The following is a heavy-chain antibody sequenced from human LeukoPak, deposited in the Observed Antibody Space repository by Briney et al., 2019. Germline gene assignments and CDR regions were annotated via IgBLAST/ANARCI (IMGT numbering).Heavy chain of an antibody. Sequence: GGSLRLSCAASGFTFSSYSMNWVRQAPGKGLEWVSYISSSSSTIYYADSVKGRFTISRDNAKNSLYLQMNSLRAEDTAVYYCASFRLTRGYYFDYWGQGTLVTVSS. CDR2: ISSSSSTI. J-gene: IGHJ4*02. D-gene: IGHD3-10*01. CDR3: ASFRLTRGYYFDY. CDR1: GFTFSSYS. V-gene: IGHV3-48*04.